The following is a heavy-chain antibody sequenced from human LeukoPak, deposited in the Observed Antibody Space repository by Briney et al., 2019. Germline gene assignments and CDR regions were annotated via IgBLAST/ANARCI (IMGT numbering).Heavy chain of an antibody. Sequence: GGSLRLSCAASGFTFTTYWMSWVRQAPGKGLEWVANIKQDGTEKYYVDSVKGRFTISRDNARNSLELQMNSLRVEDTAVYYCARAFSTTAFDYWGQGTLVTVSS. CDR3: ARAFSTTAFDY. CDR1: GFTFTTYW. J-gene: IGHJ4*02. D-gene: IGHD4-17*01. V-gene: IGHV3-7*01. CDR2: IKQDGTEK.